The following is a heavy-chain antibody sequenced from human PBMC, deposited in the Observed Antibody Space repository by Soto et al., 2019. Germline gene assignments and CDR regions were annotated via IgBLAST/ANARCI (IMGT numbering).Heavy chain of an antibody. CDR3: ARWTEVGQQLAYFDY. Sequence: QVQLQESGPGLVKPSGTLSLTCAVSGGSISSSNWWSWVRQPPGKGLEWIGEIYHSGSTNYNPSLKRRVTISVDKSKNQFSLKLSAVTAADTAVYYCARWTEVGQQLAYFDYWGQGTLVTVSS. CDR1: GGSISSSNW. D-gene: IGHD6-13*01. CDR2: IYHSGST. V-gene: IGHV4-4*02. J-gene: IGHJ4*02.